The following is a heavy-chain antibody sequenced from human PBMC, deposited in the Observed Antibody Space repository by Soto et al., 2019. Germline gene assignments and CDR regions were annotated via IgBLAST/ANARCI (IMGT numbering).Heavy chain of an antibody. Sequence: GGSLRLSCAASGFTFSSYGMHWVRQAPGKGLEWVAVIWYDGSNKYYADSVKGRFTISRDNSKNTLYLQMNSLRAEDTAVYYCARDFWVFSGSRFAYYYYGMDVWGQGTTVTVSS. D-gene: IGHD3-22*01. CDR3: ARDFWVFSGSRFAYYYYGMDV. CDR1: GFTFSSYG. CDR2: IWYDGSNK. V-gene: IGHV3-33*01. J-gene: IGHJ6*02.